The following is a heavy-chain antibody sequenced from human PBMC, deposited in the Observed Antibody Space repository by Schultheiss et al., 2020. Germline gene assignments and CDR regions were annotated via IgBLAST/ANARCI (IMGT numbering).Heavy chain of an antibody. CDR2: ISAYNGNT. J-gene: IGHJ4*02. CDR1: GGTFSSYA. CDR3: ARDLSGSYPAPDY. V-gene: IGHV1-18*01. Sequence: ASVKVSCKASGGTFSSYAISWVRQAPGQGLEWMGWISAYNGNTNYAQKLQGRVTMTRNTSISTAYMELSSLRSEDTAVYYCARDLSGSYPAPDYWGQGTLVTVSS. D-gene: IGHD1-26*01.